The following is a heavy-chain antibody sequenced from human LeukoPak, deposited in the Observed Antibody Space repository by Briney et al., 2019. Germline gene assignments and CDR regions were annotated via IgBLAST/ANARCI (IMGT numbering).Heavy chain of an antibody. CDR1: VGSISSYY. CDR2: IYYSGST. CDR3: ARDSQITIFGVTKNYFDI. Sequence: SETLSHTCTVSVGSISSYYWSWIRQPPGKGLEWTGYIYYSGSTNYNPSLKSRVTISVDTSKNQFSLKLSSVTAADTAVYYCARDSQITIFGVTKNYFDIWGQGTMVTVAS. J-gene: IGHJ3*02. V-gene: IGHV4-59*01. D-gene: IGHD3-3*01.